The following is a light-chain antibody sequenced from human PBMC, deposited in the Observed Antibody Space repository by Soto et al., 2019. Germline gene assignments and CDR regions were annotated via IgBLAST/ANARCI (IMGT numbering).Light chain of an antibody. CDR1: QGISSA. V-gene: IGKV1D-13*01. J-gene: IGKJ4*01. CDR2: DAS. Sequence: AIQLTQSPSSLSASVGDRVTITCRASQGISSALAWYQQRPGKAPKLLIYDASNLESGVPSRFSGSGYGTDFTLTISSLQPEDFATYYCQQFNNYPSLTFGGGTKVEIK. CDR3: QQFNNYPSLT.